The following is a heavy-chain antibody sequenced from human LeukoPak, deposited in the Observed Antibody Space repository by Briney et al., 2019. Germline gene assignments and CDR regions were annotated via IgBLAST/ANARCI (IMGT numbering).Heavy chain of an antibody. CDR2: INHSGST. CDR3: ARYKGSSWSYGPYNWFDP. J-gene: IGHJ5*02. D-gene: IGHD6-13*01. V-gene: IGHV4-34*01. CDR1: GGSFSGYY. Sequence: SETLSLTCAVYGGSFSGYYWSWIRQPPGKGLEWIVEINHSGSTNYNPSLKSRVTISVDTSKNQFSLKLSSVTAADTAVYYCARYKGSSWSYGPYNWFDPWGQGTLVTVSS.